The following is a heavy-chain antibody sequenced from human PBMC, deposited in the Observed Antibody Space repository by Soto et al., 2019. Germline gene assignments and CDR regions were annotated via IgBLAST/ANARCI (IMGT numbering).Heavy chain of an antibody. CDR3: TIMYSSGGAFDC. CDR1: GLTFNYAW. Sequence: GGSLRLSCAASGLTFNYAWMHWVRQAPGKGLEWVGRIKSKIDGGTTDYAAPVKGRFTISRDDPRDTLFLQMNSLQTEDTAVYYCTIMYSSGGAFDCWGQGALVTVSS. CDR2: IKSKIDGGTT. V-gene: IGHV3-15*07. J-gene: IGHJ4*02. D-gene: IGHD3-22*01.